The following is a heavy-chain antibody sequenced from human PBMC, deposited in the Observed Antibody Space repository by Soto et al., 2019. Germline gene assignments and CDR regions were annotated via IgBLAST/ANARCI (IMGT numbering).Heavy chain of an antibody. CDR3: ARRTRYYYVMDV. CDR2: IDPSDSYT. V-gene: IGHV5-10-1*01. Sequence: GESLKISCKGSGYSFTSYWISWVRQMPGKGLEWMGRIDPSDSYTNYSPSFQGHVTISADKSISTAYLQWSSLKASDTAMYYCARRTRYYYVMDVWGQGTKVTFSS. J-gene: IGHJ6*02. CDR1: GYSFTSYW.